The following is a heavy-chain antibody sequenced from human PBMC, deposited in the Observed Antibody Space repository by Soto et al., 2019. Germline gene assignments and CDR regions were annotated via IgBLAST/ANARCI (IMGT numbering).Heavy chain of an antibody. Sequence: QVQLVQSGAEVKKPGASVKVSCKASGYTFTSYDINWVRQATGQGLEWMGWMNPNSANTDYAQICQGRVTMTRNTSISTAYMELSSLRSEDTAVYYCARDQANYGMDVWGQGTTVTVSS. CDR3: ARDQANYGMDV. J-gene: IGHJ6*02. CDR1: GYTFTSYD. CDR2: MNPNSANT. V-gene: IGHV1-8*01.